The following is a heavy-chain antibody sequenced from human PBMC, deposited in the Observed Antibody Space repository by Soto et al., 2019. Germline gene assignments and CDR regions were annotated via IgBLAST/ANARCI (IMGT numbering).Heavy chain of an antibody. V-gene: IGHV3-23*01. D-gene: IGHD2-21*01. Sequence: PGGSLRLSCGASGCTFTNYALSWVRQAPGKGLEWVSSISGSGTDTKYADSVKGRSTISRDNSKNTVYLQVNSLRGEDTAVYYWAKNCGGNCYSTSRIVFQHWGQGTQVTVSS. J-gene: IGHJ1*01. CDR2: ISGSGTDT. CDR3: AKNCGGNCYSTSRIVFQH. CDR1: GCTFTNYA.